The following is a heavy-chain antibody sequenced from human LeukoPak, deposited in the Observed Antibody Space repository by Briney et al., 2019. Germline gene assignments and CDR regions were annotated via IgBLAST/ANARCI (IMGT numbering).Heavy chain of an antibody. CDR3: AKPPVYCSSTSCYCAFDI. CDR2: ISGSGGST. D-gene: IGHD2-2*01. Sequence: PSETLSLTCTVSGGSISSDDYYWTWIRQYPGKGLEWVSAISGSGGSTYYADSVKGRFTISRDNSKNTLYLQMNSLRAEDTAVYYCAKPPVYCSSTSCYCAFDIWGQGTMVTVSS. J-gene: IGHJ3*02. CDR1: GGSISSDDYY. V-gene: IGHV3-23*01.